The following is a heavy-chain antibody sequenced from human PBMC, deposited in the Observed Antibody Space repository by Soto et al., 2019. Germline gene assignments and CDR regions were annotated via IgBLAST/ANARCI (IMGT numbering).Heavy chain of an antibody. J-gene: IGHJ1*01. CDR3: ARGEGAGAAAGPDAEYFQH. Sequence: GGSLRLSCAASGFTFSSYWMSWVRQAPGKGLEWVANIKQDGSEKYYVDSVKGRFTISRDNAKNSLYLQMNSLRAEDTAVYYCARGEGAGAAAGPDAEYFQHWGQGTLVTVSS. V-gene: IGHV3-7*01. CDR2: IKQDGSEK. CDR1: GFTFSSYW. D-gene: IGHD6-13*01.